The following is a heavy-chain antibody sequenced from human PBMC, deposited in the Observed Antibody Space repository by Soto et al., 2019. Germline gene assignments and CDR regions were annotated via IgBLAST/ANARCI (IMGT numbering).Heavy chain of an antibody. D-gene: IGHD7-27*01. CDR3: ASHLRPTNWGGGYFDY. Sequence: PSETLSLTCAVYGGSFSGYYWSWIRQPPGKGLEWIGGINHSGSTNYNPSLKSRVTISVDTSKNQFSLKLTSVTAADTAVYYCASHLRPTNWGGGYFDYWGQGPLVTVSS. CDR2: INHSGST. V-gene: IGHV4-34*01. CDR1: GGSFSGYY. J-gene: IGHJ4*02.